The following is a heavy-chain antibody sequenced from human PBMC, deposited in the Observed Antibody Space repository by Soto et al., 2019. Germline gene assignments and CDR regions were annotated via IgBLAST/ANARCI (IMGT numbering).Heavy chain of an antibody. Sequence: SETLSLTCSVSGASVSSYYWSWVRQPPGKGLEWIGYIYYIGAYNYNPSLKSRVTISVDTSKNQFALKLTSVTAADTAVYYCARTPETRDWLDPWGQGTLVTVSS. V-gene: IGHV4-59*02. J-gene: IGHJ5*02. CDR2: IYYIGAY. CDR1: GASVSSYY. CDR3: ARTPETRDWLDP. D-gene: IGHD1-7*01.